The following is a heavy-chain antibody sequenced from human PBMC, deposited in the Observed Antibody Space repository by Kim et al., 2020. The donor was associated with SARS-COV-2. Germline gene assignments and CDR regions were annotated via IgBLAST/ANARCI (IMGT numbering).Heavy chain of an antibody. Sequence: GGSLRLSCAASGFTFSSYWMHWVRQAPGKGLVWVSRINSDGSSTSYADSVKGRFTISRDNAKNTLYLQMNSLRAEDTAVYYCARGIVVVPAATGFDYWGQGTLVTVSS. CDR1: GFTFSSYW. J-gene: IGHJ4*02. CDR2: INSDGSST. D-gene: IGHD2-2*01. CDR3: ARGIVVVPAATGFDY. V-gene: IGHV3-74*01.